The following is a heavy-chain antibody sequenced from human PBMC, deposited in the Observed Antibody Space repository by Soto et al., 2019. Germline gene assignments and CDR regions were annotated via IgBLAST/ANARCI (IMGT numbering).Heavy chain of an antibody. CDR2: ISRDGIGT. Sequence: EVQLVESGGGLVQPGGSLRLSCAASGFTFSTYWMHWVRQAPGKRLVWVSRISRDGIGTTYAESVKGRVTISRDNTKNTRSLQMNSLRVEDTAVYYCGPLGNFGVVMGHWGQGTLVTVSS. J-gene: IGHJ4*02. CDR1: GFTFSTYW. D-gene: IGHD3-3*01. CDR3: GPLGNFGVVMGH. V-gene: IGHV3-74*03.